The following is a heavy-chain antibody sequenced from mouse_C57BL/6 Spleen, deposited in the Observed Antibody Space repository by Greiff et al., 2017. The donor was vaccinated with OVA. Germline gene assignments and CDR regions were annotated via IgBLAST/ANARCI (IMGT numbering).Heavy chain of an antibody. D-gene: IGHD2-3*01. CDR1: GFSLSTSGMG. V-gene: IGHV8-12*01. Sequence: QVTLKVCGPGILQSSQTLSLTCSFSGFSLSTSGMGVSWIRQPSGKGLEWLAHIYWDDDKRYHPSLKSRLTISKDTSRNQVFLKITSVDTADTATDYCARSSDLGGYYVDYYAMDYGGQGTAVTVAS. CDR3: ARSSDLGGYYVDYYAMDY. J-gene: IGHJ4*01. CDR2: IYWDDDK.